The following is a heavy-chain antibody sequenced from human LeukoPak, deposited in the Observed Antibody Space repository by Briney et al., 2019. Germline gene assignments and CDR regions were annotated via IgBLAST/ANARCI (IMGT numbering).Heavy chain of an antibody. CDR3: AKDYCRGGNCPLPFFDS. D-gene: IGHD2-15*01. J-gene: IGHJ4*02. V-gene: IGHV3-21*04. CDR2: FGTRSTSI. CDR1: GFTFSGYS. Sequence: GGSLRLSCTASGFTFSGYSMNWIRQAPGKGLEWVSSFGTRSTSIYHAGSVKGRFAISRDNAKNSLYLQMNSLRAEDTATYYCAKDYCRGGNCPLPFFDSWGQGTLVTVSS.